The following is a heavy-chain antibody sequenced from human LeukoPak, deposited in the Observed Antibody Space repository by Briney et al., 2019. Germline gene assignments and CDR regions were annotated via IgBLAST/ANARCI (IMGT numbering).Heavy chain of an antibody. CDR3: ARVDGSGSYYNRLTY. CDR2: MNPNSGNT. J-gene: IGHJ4*02. Sequence: ASVKVPCRASGYTFTSYDINWVRQATGQGLEWMGWMNPNSGNTGYAQKFQGRVTMTRNTSISTAYMELSSLRSEDTAVYYCARVDGSGSYYNRLTYWGQGTLVTVSS. D-gene: IGHD3-10*01. V-gene: IGHV1-8*01. CDR1: GYTFTSYD.